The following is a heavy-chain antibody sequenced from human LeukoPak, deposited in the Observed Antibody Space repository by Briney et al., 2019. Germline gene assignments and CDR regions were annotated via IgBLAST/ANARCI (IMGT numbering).Heavy chain of an antibody. CDR1: GFTFSTYW. J-gene: IGHJ3*02. D-gene: IGHD1-26*01. CDR2: INSEETVA. V-gene: IGHV3-74*01. CDR3: ARESTVGPIQTDALDI. Sequence: QPGGSLRPSCAASGFTFSTYWMHWVRQAPGKGLVWVSRINSEETVANYADSVRGRFTISRDNAKNTLYLQMNSLGAEDTAVYYCARESTVGPIQTDALDIWGQGTMVTVSS.